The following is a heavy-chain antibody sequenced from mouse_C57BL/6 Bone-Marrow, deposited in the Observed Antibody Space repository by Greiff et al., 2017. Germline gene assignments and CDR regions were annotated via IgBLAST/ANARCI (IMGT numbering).Heavy chain of an antibody. Sequence: QVQLQQPGAELVKPGASVKLSCKASGYTFTSYWMQWVKQRPGQGLEWIGEIDPSDSSTNYNQKFKGKATLTVDTSSSTAYMQLSSLTSEDSAVYYCAREVYYYGPYQGFAYWGQGTLVTVSA. D-gene: IGHD1-1*01. CDR3: AREVYYYGPYQGFAY. CDR2: IDPSDSST. V-gene: IGHV1-50*01. CDR1: GYTFTSYW. J-gene: IGHJ3*01.